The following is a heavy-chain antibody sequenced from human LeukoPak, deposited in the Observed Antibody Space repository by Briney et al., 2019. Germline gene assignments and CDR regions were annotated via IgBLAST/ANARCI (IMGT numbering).Heavy chain of an antibody. CDR2: MRSKANSYAT. D-gene: IGHD3-3*01. Sequence: GGSLRLSCAASGFTFSGSAMHGVRQASGKGLEGVGRMRSKANSYATAYAASVKGRFTSSRDDSKNTAYLQMNSLKPEDTAVYYCTRRIKIFGVVILFDIWGQGTMVTVSS. V-gene: IGHV3-73*01. J-gene: IGHJ3*02. CDR1: GFTFSGSA. CDR3: TRRIKIFGVVILFDI.